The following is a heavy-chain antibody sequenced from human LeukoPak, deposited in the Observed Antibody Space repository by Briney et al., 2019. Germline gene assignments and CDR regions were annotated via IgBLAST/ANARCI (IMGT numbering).Heavy chain of an antibody. CDR3: ARVLLYNWFDP. Sequence: SESLSLTCTVSGGSISSYYWSWIRQPAGKGLEWIGRIYTSGSTNYNPSLKSRVTMSVDTSKNQFPLKLSSVTAADTAVYYCARVLLYNWFDPWGQGTLVTVSS. V-gene: IGHV4-4*07. CDR2: IYTSGST. J-gene: IGHJ5*02. D-gene: IGHD2-8*02. CDR1: GGSISSYY.